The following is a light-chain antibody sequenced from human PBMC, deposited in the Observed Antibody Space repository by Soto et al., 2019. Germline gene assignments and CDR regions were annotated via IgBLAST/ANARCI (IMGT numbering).Light chain of an antibody. CDR2: DTV. CDR3: KKYVKWTKK. CDR1: QSVSDK. Sequence: EVIMTHSADTLSVSPGERATLSCRASQSVSDKVAWYQQTSGQPPKLLIYDTVSRAAGVPGRFSGSGSVTEFTITIRSLPSEDYGAYLCKKYVKWTKKFGQGTKV. J-gene: IGKJ1*01. V-gene: IGKV3-15*01.